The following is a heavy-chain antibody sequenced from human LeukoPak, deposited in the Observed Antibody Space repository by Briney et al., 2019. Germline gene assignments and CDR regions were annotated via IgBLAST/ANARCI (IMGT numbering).Heavy chain of an antibody. Sequence: GGSLRLSCAASGFPFSSYAMSWVRQAPGKGLEWVAFIRYDGSNKYYADSVKGRFTISRDNSKNTLYLQMNSLRAEDTAVYYCAKDAKSRGPYYYGSGSYSPDYWGQGTLVTVSS. V-gene: IGHV3-30*02. J-gene: IGHJ4*02. CDR3: AKDAKSRGPYYYGSGSYSPDY. CDR1: GFPFSSYA. D-gene: IGHD3-10*01. CDR2: IRYDGSNK.